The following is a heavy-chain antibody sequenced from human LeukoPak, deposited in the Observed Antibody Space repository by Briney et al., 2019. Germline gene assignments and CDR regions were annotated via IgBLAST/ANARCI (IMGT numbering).Heavy chain of an antibody. D-gene: IGHD3-3*01. V-gene: IGHV3-53*01. CDR1: GFTVSSNY. Sequence: GGSLRLSCAASGFTVSSNYMSWVRQAPGKGLEWVSVIYSGGSTYYADSVKGRFTISRDNSKNTLYLQMNSLRAEDTALYYCAKRLRSGSYSNFWSGYYWGQGTLVTVSS. J-gene: IGHJ4*02. CDR3: AKRLRSGSYSNFWSGYY. CDR2: IYSGGST.